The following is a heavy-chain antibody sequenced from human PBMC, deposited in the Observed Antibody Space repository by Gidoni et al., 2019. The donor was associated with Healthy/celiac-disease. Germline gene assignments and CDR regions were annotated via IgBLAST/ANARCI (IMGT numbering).Heavy chain of an antibody. D-gene: IGHD3-10*01. Sequence: QLQLQESGPGLVEPSETLSLTCPVSGGSISRSSYYWGWIRQPPGKGLEWTGSIYYSGSTYYNPSLKSRVTISVDTSKNQFSLKLSSVTAADTAVYYCARQSSITMVRGALRGWFDPWGQGTLVTVSS. J-gene: IGHJ5*02. CDR1: GGSISRSSYY. CDR2: IYYSGST. CDR3: ARQSSITMVRGALRGWFDP. V-gene: IGHV4-39*01.